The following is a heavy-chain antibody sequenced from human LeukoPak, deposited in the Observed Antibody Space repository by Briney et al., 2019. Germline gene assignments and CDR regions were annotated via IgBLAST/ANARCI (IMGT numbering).Heavy chain of an antibody. V-gene: IGHV4-61*01. J-gene: IGHJ4*02. D-gene: IGHD2-2*01. CDR2: MYNSGST. CDR1: GGSISSANHY. Sequence: SQTLSLTCSVSGGSISSANHYWSWIRQPPGRGLEWIGYMYNSGSTYYNPSLKSRVTISGDTSKNQFSLKLTSVTAADTAVYYCARLGGPAAVDYWGQGTLVTVSS. CDR3: ARLGGPAAVDY.